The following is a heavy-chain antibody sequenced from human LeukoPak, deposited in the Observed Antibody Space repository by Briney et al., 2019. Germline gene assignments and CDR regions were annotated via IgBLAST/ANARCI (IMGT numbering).Heavy chain of an antibody. J-gene: IGHJ4*02. V-gene: IGHV3-30*04. Sequence: GRSLRLSCAASGFTFSSYAMHWVRQAPGKGLEWVAVISYDGSNKYYADSVKGRFTISRDNSKNTLYLQMNSLRAEDTAVYYCARDAVYGGYVDYWGQGTLVNVSS. CDR2: ISYDGSNK. CDR1: GFTFSSYA. D-gene: IGHD4/OR15-4a*01. CDR3: ARDAVYGGYVDY.